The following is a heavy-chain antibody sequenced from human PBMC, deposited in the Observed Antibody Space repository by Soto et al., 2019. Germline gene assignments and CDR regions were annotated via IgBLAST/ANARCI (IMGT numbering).Heavy chain of an antibody. CDR2: IIPIFGTA. J-gene: IGHJ4*02. V-gene: IGHV1-69*06. Sequence: QVQLVQSGAEVKKPGSSVKVSCKASGGTFSSYAISWVRQAPGQGLEWMGGIIPIFGTANYAQKFQGRVTITADKSTSTASMELSSLRSEDTAVHYCARLYDSSGYLFDYWGQGTLVTVSS. CDR3: ARLYDSSGYLFDY. CDR1: GGTFSSYA. D-gene: IGHD3-22*01.